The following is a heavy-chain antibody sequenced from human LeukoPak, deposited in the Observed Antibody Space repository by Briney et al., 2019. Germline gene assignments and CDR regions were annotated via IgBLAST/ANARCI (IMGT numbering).Heavy chain of an antibody. J-gene: IGHJ6*03. D-gene: IGHD2-15*01. Sequence: KSGGSLRLSCAASGFTFSSYAMTWVRQAPGKGLEWVSSISSSSSYIYYADSVKGRFTISRDNAKNSLYLQMNSLRAEDTAVYYCAGYHTPPLYYMDVWGKGTTVTISS. CDR3: AGYHTPPLYYMDV. CDR1: GFTFSSYA. V-gene: IGHV3-21*01. CDR2: ISSSSSYI.